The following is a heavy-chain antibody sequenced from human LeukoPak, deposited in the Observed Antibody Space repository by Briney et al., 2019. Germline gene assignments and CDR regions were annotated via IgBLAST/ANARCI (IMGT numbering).Heavy chain of an antibody. V-gene: IGHV3-33*01. J-gene: IGHJ4*02. CDR3: ARSIVVVPAARDPGFDY. Sequence: QSGGSLRLSCAASGFPFSGSGMHWVRQAPGKGLEWVAVIWYDGSHQYYADSVKGRFTISRDNSKNTLDLQMNSLRAEDTAVYYCARSIVVVPAARDPGFDYWGQGTLVTVSS. CDR1: GFPFSGSG. D-gene: IGHD2-2*01. CDR2: IWYDGSHQ.